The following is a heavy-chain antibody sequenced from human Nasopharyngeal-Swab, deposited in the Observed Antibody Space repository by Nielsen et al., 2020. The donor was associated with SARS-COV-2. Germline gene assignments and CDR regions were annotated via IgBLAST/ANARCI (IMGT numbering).Heavy chain of an antibody. CDR2: IRASNGNT. Sequence: WVRQAPGQGHEWLGRIRASNGNTDYAQKLQDRVTMTTDTSMSTAYMELRSLRSDDTAVYYCARGSLTGYTRYYYYGLDVWGQGTTVTVSS. V-gene: IGHV1-18*01. CDR3: ARGSLTGYTRYYYYGLDV. J-gene: IGHJ6*02. D-gene: IGHD3-9*01.